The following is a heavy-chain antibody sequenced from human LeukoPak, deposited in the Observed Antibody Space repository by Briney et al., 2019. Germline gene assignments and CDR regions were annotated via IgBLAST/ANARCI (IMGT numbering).Heavy chain of an antibody. Sequence: ASVQVSCNASGYPFSIYDINWVRQATGQGLEWMGWMNPNSGNTGYAQKFQGRVTMTRNTSISTAYMELSSLRSEDTAVYYCARGQGCSTSCPELDYWGQGTLVTVSS. J-gene: IGHJ4*02. CDR2: MNPNSGNT. CDR1: GYPFSIYD. D-gene: IGHD2-2*01. V-gene: IGHV1-8*01. CDR3: ARGQGCSTSCPELDY.